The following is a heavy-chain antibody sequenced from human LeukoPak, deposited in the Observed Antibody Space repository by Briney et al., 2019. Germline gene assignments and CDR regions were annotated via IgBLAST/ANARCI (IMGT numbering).Heavy chain of an antibody. CDR2: ISGSSSSI. CDR3: VREARESGGFDY. Sequence: GGSLRLSCAASGFTFSNYSMNWVRQAPGKGLEWVSSISGSSSSIYYADAVKGRFTISRDNAKNSLYLQMNSLRAEDTAVYRCVREARESGGFDYWGQGTLVTVSS. V-gene: IGHV3-21*01. CDR1: GFTFSNYS. D-gene: IGHD2-15*01. J-gene: IGHJ4*02.